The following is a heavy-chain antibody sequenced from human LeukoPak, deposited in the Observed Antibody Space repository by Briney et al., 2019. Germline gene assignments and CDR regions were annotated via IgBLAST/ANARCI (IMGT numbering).Heavy chain of an antibody. J-gene: IGHJ4*02. Sequence: GASVKVSCKASGYTFTGYYMHWVRQAPGQGLEWMGWINPNSGGTHYAQKFQGRVTMTRDTSISTAHMELRRLRSDDTAVYYCVSATIDCGDTDFDYWGQGTLVTVSS. CDR2: INPNSGGT. V-gene: IGHV1-2*02. CDR3: VSATIDCGDTDFDY. D-gene: IGHD4-17*01. CDR1: GYTFTGYY.